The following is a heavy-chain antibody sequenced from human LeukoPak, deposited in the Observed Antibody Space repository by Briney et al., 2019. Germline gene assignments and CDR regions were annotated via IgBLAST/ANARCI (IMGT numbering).Heavy chain of an antibody. J-gene: IGHJ4*02. CDR2: IYYSGST. CDR1: GGSISSYY. Sequence: SETLSLTCTVSGGSISSYYWSWIRQPPGKGLEWIGYIYYSGSTNYNPSLKSRVTISVDTSKNQFSLKLSSVTAADAAVYYCASTISVFGDYNYWGQGTLVTVSS. D-gene: IGHD4-17*01. V-gene: IGHV4-59*08. CDR3: ASTISVFGDYNY.